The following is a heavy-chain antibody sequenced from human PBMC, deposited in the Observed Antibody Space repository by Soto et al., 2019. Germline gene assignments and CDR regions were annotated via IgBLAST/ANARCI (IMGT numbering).Heavy chain of an antibody. CDR2: IFWDDDK. J-gene: IGHJ4*02. D-gene: IGHD4-17*01. Sequence: QITFKESGPTLVNPKQTLALTCTFSGFSVTSDGVGVGWIRQPPGKALEWLAVIFWDDDKRYSSSLESRLSIARDTSKDQVFLTMTNMESVDTATYYCARLNDGDYTFWGQGTRVTVSS. CDR3: ARLNDGDYTF. V-gene: IGHV2-5*02. CDR1: GFSVTSDGVG.